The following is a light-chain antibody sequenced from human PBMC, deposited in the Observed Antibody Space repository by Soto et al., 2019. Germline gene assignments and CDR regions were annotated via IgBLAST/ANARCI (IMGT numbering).Light chain of an antibody. J-gene: IGKJ2*01. CDR2: DAS. Sequence: DFQMTQSPSTLSASVGDRVTITCRASQSVTNWLAWYQQKPGKAPNLLIYDASRLQSGIPSRFSGSGSGTEFTLTISSLQPDDFATYYCHQYTTYPYTFGQGTKLEIK. V-gene: IGKV1-5*01. CDR3: HQYTTYPYT. CDR1: QSVTNW.